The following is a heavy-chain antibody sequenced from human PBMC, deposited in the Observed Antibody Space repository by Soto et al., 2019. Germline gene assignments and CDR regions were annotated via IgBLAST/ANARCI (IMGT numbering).Heavy chain of an antibody. CDR1: GYTFTSYD. CDR3: ARARRPSSGWYLTPGY. D-gene: IGHD6-19*01. J-gene: IGHJ4*02. V-gene: IGHV1-8*01. Sequence: AAVTASFKASGYTFTSYDINWVRQPTGQGLEWMGWMNPNRGNTGYAQKFQGRVTMTRNTSISTAYMELSSLRSEDTAVYYCARARRPSSGWYLTPGYWGQGTLVTVS. CDR2: MNPNRGNT.